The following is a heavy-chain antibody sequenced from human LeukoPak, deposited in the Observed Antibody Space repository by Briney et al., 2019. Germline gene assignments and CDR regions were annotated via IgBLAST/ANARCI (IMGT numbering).Heavy chain of an antibody. Sequence: ASVKVSCXASGYTFTGYYMHWVRLAPGQGLEWMGRINPNSGSTNYAQKFQGRVTMTRDTSISTAYMELSSLRSEDTAVYYCARAVPPGGAYLYGLYYYYYMDVWGKGTTVTVSS. D-gene: IGHD4-17*01. J-gene: IGHJ6*03. CDR1: GYTFTGYY. CDR2: INPNSGST. CDR3: ARAVPPGGAYLYGLYYYYYMDV. V-gene: IGHV1-2*06.